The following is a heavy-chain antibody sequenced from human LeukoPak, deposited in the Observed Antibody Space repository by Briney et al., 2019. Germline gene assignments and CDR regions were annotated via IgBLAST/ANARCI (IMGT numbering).Heavy chain of an antibody. CDR1: GYSISSGYY. Sequence: SETLSLTCTVSGYSISSGYYWGWIRQPPGKGLEWIGSIYHSGSTYYNPSLKSRVTISVDTSKNQFSLKLSSLTAAATAVYYCARDLYGDLDYWGQRTLVTASS. CDR2: IYHSGST. J-gene: IGHJ4*02. V-gene: IGHV4-38-2*02. CDR3: ARDLYGDLDY. D-gene: IGHD4-17*01.